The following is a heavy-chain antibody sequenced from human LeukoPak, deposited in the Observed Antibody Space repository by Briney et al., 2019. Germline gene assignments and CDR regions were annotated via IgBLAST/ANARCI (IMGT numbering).Heavy chain of an antibody. CDR3: ARRSYYDSSAHFDY. CDR1: GGSFSGYY. V-gene: IGHV4-34*01. D-gene: IGHD3-22*01. J-gene: IGHJ4*02. CDR2: INHSGST. Sequence: SETLSLTCAVYGGSFSGYYWSWIRQPPGKGLEWIGEINHSGSTNYNPSLKSRVTISVDTSKNQFSLKLSSVTAADTAVYYCARRSYYDSSAHFDYWGQGTLVTVSS.